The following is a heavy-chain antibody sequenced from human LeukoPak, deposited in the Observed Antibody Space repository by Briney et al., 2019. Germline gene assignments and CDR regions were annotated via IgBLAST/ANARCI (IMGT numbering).Heavy chain of an antibody. CDR3: ARDRITYYGSGSFSFYYYGMAV. CDR2: IYYSGNT. J-gene: IGHJ6*04. D-gene: IGHD3-10*01. Sequence: SETLSLTCTVSGGSISSATYYWSWIRQHPGTGLEWIGYIYYSGNTYYNPSLKSRVTISVDTSQNQFSLRLGSVTAADTAVYYCARDRITYYGSGSFSFYYYGMAVWGKGTTVTVSS. CDR1: GGSISSATYY. V-gene: IGHV4-31*03.